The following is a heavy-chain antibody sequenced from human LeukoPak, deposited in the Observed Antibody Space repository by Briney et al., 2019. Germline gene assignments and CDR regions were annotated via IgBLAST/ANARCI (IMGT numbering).Heavy chain of an antibody. Sequence: ASVKVSCKASGYTFTSYGISWVRQAPGQGLEWMGWISAYNGNTNYAQKLQGRVTMTTDTSTSTAYMELRSLRSDDTAVYYCATNYYDSSGYYQALDYWGQGTLVTVSS. CDR3: ATNYYDSSGYYQALDY. CDR1: GYTFTSYG. J-gene: IGHJ4*02. D-gene: IGHD3-22*01. V-gene: IGHV1-18*01. CDR2: ISAYNGNT.